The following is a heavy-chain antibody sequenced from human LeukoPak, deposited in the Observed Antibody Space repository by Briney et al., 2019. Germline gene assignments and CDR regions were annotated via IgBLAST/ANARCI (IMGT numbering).Heavy chain of an antibody. CDR3: TTDAFSRYSYYYYMDV. J-gene: IGHJ6*03. V-gene: IGHV3-21*03. CDR2: ISSSSSYI. CDR1: GFTFSSYS. Sequence: PGGSLRLSCAASGFTFSSYSMNWVRQAPGKGLEWVSSISSSSSYIYYADSVKGRFTISRDNAKNSLYLQMNSLKTEDTAVYYCTTDAFSRYSYYYYMDVWGKGTTVTVSS.